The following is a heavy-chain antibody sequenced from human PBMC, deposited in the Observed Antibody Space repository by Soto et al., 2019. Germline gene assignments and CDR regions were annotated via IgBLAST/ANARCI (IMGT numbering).Heavy chain of an antibody. CDR3: ARSITVTSSKGWFDP. CDR1: GFIFSDSH. V-gene: IGHV3-11*01. CDR2: ISYSGSPI. J-gene: IGHJ5*02. D-gene: IGHD4-17*01. Sequence: PGGSLRLSCAASGFIFSDSHMSWIRQAPGKGLEWVSYISYSGSPIYYADSVKGRFTISRDNAKNSLYLQINSLRAEDTAVYYCARSITVTSSKGWFDPWGQGTLVTVSS.